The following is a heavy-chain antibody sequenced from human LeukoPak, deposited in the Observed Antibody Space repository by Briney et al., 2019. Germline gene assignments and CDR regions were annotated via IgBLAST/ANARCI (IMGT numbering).Heavy chain of an antibody. CDR2: IVVGSGNT. Sequence: SVKVSCKASGFTSSTSAVQWVRQARGQRLEWIGWIVVGSGNTHYALKFQERVTITRDVSTNTAYMELSSLRSEDTAVYYCAAEGPHDFFDYWGQGTLVTVSS. J-gene: IGHJ4*02. V-gene: IGHV1-58*01. CDR1: GFTSSTSA. CDR3: AAEGPHDFFDY. D-gene: IGHD3-3*01.